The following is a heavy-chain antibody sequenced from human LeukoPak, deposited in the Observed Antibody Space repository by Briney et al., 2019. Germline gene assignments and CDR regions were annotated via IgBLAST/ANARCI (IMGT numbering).Heavy chain of an antibody. J-gene: IGHJ4*02. Sequence: RAGGSLRLSCAASGFTFSNYWIHWVRQAPGKGLEWVAGIKDDGSEKYYVDSVKGRFTISRDNAKNSLYLQMNSLRAEDTAVYYCARAIRGYSYVLDYWGQGTLVTVSS. CDR1: GFTFSNYW. V-gene: IGHV3-7*03. CDR2: IKDDGSEK. D-gene: IGHD5-18*01. CDR3: ARAIRGYSYVLDY.